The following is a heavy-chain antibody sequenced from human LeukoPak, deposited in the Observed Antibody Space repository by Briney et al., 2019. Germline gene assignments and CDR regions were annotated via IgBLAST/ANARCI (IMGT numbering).Heavy chain of an antibody. CDR2: IYPGDSDT. CDR3: ARGLGYCSSTSCNLFDY. Sequence: WESLKISCKGSGYSFTSYWIGWVRQMPGKGLEWMGIIYPGDSDTRYSPSFQGQVTISADKSISTAYLQWSSLKASDTAMYYCARGLGYCSSTSCNLFDYWGQGTLVTVSS. D-gene: IGHD2-2*01. CDR1: GYSFTSYW. J-gene: IGHJ4*02. V-gene: IGHV5-51*01.